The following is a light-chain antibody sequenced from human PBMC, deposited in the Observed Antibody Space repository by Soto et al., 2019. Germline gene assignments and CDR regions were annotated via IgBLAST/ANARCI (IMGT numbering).Light chain of an antibody. J-gene: IGKJ1*01. Sequence: DIQMTQSPCSLSASVVDGVTITCRASQSISSYLNWYQQKPGKAPKLLIYAASSLQSGVPSRFSGSGSGTDFTLTISSLQPEDFATYYCQQSYSTSVTFGQGTKVDIK. V-gene: IGKV1-39*01. CDR2: AAS. CDR1: QSISSY. CDR3: QQSYSTSVT.